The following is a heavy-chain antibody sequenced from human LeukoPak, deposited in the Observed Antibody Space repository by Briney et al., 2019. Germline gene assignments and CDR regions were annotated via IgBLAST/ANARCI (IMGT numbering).Heavy chain of an antibody. J-gene: IGHJ3*02. Sequence: PSETLSLTCAASGGSISSGGYSWSWIRQPPGKGLEWIGYIYHSGSTYYNPSLKSRVTISVDRSKNQFSLKLSSVTAADTAVYYCARVAKGYFDWSKGTFDIWGQGTMVTVSS. CDR2: IYHSGST. CDR1: GGSISSGGYS. V-gene: IGHV4-30-2*01. CDR3: ARVAKGYFDWSKGTFDI. D-gene: IGHD3-9*01.